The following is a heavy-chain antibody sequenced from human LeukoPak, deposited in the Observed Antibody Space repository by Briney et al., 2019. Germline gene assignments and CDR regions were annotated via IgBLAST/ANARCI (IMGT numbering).Heavy chain of an antibody. Sequence: SSETLSLTCAVYGGSFSGYYWSWIRQPPGKGLEWIGGINHSGSTNYNPSLKSRVTISVDTSKNQFSLKLSSVTAADTAVYYCARKQLVHAFDIWGQGTMVTVSS. V-gene: IGHV4-34*01. CDR2: INHSGST. CDR1: GGSFSGYY. J-gene: IGHJ3*02. D-gene: IGHD6-6*01. CDR3: ARKQLVHAFDI.